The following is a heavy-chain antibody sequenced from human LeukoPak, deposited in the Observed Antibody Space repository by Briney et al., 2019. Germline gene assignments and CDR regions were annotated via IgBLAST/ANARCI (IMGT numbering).Heavy chain of an antibody. Sequence: GGSLRLSCAASGFTFSSYAMSWVRQAPGKGLEWVSAISGSGGSTYYADSVKGRFTISRDNSKNTLYLQMNSLGAEDTAVYYCAKASGSYGAYYFDYWGQGTLVTVSS. CDR1: GFTFSSYA. J-gene: IGHJ4*02. D-gene: IGHD1-26*01. V-gene: IGHV3-23*01. CDR3: AKASGSYGAYYFDY. CDR2: ISGSGGST.